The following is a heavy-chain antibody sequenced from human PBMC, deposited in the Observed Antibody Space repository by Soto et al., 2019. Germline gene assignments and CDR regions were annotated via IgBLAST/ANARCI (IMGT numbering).Heavy chain of an antibody. CDR3: ARLYCSGGSCYKARWFDP. Sequence: QPPGKGLEWIGYIYYSGSTNYNPSLKSRVTISVDTSKNQFSLKLSSVTAADTAVYYCARLYCSGGSCYKARWFDPWGQGTLVTVS. D-gene: IGHD2-15*01. V-gene: IGHV4-59*08. CDR2: IYYSGST. J-gene: IGHJ5*02.